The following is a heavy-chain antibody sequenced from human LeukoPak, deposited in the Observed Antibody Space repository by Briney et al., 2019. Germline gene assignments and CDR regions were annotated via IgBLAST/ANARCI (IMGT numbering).Heavy chain of an antibody. Sequence: SETLSLTCAVYGGSSSGYYWSWIRQPPGKGLEWIGEINHSGSTNYNPSLKSRVTISVDTSRNQFSLKLSSVTAADTAVYYCARVKYGSGRPYYFDYWGQGTLVTVSS. CDR1: GGSSSGYY. J-gene: IGHJ4*02. CDR3: ARVKYGSGRPYYFDY. CDR2: INHSGST. V-gene: IGHV4-34*01. D-gene: IGHD3-10*01.